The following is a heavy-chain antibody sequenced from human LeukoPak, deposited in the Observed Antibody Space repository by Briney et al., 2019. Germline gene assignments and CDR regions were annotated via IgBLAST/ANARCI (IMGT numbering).Heavy chain of an antibody. V-gene: IGHV3-43*02. CDR2: ISGDGGST. CDR3: AKAWFGERSGGGFDY. D-gene: IGHD3-10*01. Sequence: GGSLRLSCAASGFTFDDYDIHWVRQAPGKGLEWVSLISGDGGSTYYADSVKGRFTISRDNSKNSLYLQMNGLRTEDTALYYCAKAWFGERSGGGFDYWGQGTLVTVSS. CDR1: GFTFDDYD. J-gene: IGHJ4*02.